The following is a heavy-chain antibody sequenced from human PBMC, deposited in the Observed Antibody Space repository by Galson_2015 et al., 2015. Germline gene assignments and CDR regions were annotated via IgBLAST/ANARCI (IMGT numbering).Heavy chain of an antibody. Sequence: SVKVSCKASGYTFTSYGISWVRQAPGQGLEWMRWISAYNGNTNYAQKLQGRVTMTTDTSTSTAYMELRSLRSDDTAVYYCARDGLLSVAANYFDYWGQGTLVTVSS. J-gene: IGHJ4*02. CDR1: GYTFTSYG. V-gene: IGHV1-18*01. CDR2: ISAYNGNT. D-gene: IGHD6-19*01. CDR3: ARDGLLSVAANYFDY.